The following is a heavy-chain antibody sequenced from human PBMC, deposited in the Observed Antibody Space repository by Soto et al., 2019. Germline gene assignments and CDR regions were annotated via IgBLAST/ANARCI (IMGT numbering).Heavy chain of an antibody. V-gene: IGHV1-69*01. Sequence: QVQLVQSGAEVKKPGSSVKVSCKASGGTFSSYAISWVRQAPGQGLEWMGGIIPIFGTANYAQKFQGRVTITADESTSTAYMELSSLRSEDTSVYYCAREDITMVRGVIINRLYYFDYWVQRTLVTVST. CDR2: IIPIFGTA. CDR1: GGTFSSYA. CDR3: AREDITMVRGVIINRLYYFDY. D-gene: IGHD3-10*01. J-gene: IGHJ4*02.